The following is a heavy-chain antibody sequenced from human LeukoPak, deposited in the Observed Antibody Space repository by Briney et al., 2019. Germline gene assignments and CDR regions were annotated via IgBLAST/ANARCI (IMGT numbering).Heavy chain of an antibody. CDR1: GFTISGSF. CDR2: IKQDGSQT. Sequence: PGGSLRLSCVASGFTISGSFMSWVRQVPGKGLEWVTNIKQDGSQTYYIDSVKGRFTISRDNSKNTLYLQMNSLRAEDTAVYYCARDGGLYFDYWGQGTLVTVSS. J-gene: IGHJ4*02. V-gene: IGHV3-7*01. D-gene: IGHD6-25*01. CDR3: ARDGGLYFDY.